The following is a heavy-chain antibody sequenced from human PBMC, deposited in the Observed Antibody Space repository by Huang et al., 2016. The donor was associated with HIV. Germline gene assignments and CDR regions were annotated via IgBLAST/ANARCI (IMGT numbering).Heavy chain of an antibody. J-gene: IGHJ6*02. CDR2: SYYSGNT. CDR1: GGSISSSSYY. D-gene: IGHD6-19*01. CDR3: ARHGRVAGHYYNNMDV. Sequence: LQLQESGPGLVKSSETLSLICTVPGGSISSSSYYWGWIRQPPGKGPEWIGSSYYSGNTHYNPPLKSRGTISVDTSKNQFSLKVNSVTAADTAVYYCARHGRVAGHYYNNMDVWGRGTTVTVSS. V-gene: IGHV4-39*01.